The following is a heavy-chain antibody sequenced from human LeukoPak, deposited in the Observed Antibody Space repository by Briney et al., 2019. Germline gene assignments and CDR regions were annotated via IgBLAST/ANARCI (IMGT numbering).Heavy chain of an antibody. D-gene: IGHD2-21*02. CDR2: INPDGSDK. CDR3: TKSGGDWYEGEY. J-gene: IGHJ4*02. V-gene: IGHV3-7*05. Sequence: GGSLRLSCAASGFTFSNYWMPWVRQAPGKGLEWVANINPDGSDKHYVGSVEGRFTISKDNAKNSLYLQMNSLRAEDTAVYYCTKSGGDWYEGEYWGQGALVTVSS. CDR1: GFTFSNYW.